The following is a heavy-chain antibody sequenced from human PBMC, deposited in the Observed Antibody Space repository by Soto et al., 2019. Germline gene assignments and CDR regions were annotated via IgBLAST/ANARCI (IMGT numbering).Heavy chain of an antibody. V-gene: IGHV3-49*03. D-gene: IGHD5-12*01. CDR2: SRSKGYGGTT. Sequence: GGSLRLSCTTSGFTFGAYALSWFRQAPGKGLEWVGFSRSKGYGGTTEFAASVRGRFTISRDDSNSIAYLQMNSLKTEDTAVYYCTRGMYTAYETAPLFFDFWGQGTLVTVSS. J-gene: IGHJ4*02. CDR3: TRGMYTAYETAPLFFDF. CDR1: GFTFGAYA.